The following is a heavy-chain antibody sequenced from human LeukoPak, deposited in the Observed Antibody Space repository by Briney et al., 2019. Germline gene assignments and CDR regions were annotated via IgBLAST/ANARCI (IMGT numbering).Heavy chain of an antibody. Sequence: ASETLSLTCIVSGGSVSRSGYYWSWIRQHPGKGLEWIGYIYYSGTTYYNPSLKSRLTISVDTSKNQFSLRLSSVTAADTAVYYCARDSSSWPDYWGQGTLVTVSS. CDR3: ARDSSSWPDY. J-gene: IGHJ4*02. D-gene: IGHD6-13*01. CDR1: GGSVSRSGYY. CDR2: IYYSGTT. V-gene: IGHV4-31*03.